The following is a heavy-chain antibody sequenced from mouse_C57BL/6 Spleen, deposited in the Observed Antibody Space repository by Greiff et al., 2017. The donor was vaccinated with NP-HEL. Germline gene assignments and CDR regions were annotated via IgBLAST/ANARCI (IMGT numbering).Heavy chain of an antibody. V-gene: IGHV3-6*01. CDR1: GYSITSGYY. CDR2: ISYDGSN. J-gene: IGHJ1*03. Sequence: VQLQQSGPGLVKPSQSLSLTCSVTGYSITSGYYWNWIRQFPGNKLEWMGYISYDGSNNYNPSLKNRISITRDTSKNQVFLTLKSVTTEDTATYYCANYDYHWYFDVWGTGTTVTVSS. CDR3: ANYDYHWYFDV. D-gene: IGHD2-4*01.